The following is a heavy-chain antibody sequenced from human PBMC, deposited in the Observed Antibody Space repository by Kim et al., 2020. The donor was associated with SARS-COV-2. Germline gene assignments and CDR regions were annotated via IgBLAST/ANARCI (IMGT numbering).Heavy chain of an antibody. CDR2: NQSGST. CDR3: ARGYSR. D-gene: IGHD6-13*01. J-gene: IGHJ4*02. Sequence: NQSGSTHYNSSLKSRVTISVDTSKNQFSLKLSSVTAADTGVYYCARGYSRWGQGTLVTVSS. V-gene: IGHV4-34*13.